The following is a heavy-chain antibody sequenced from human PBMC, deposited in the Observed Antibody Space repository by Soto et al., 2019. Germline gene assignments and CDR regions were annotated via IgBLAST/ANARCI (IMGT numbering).Heavy chain of an antibody. CDR1: GGTFSSYW. CDR3: AREGAGMAATFDP. V-gene: IGHV1-69*13. Sequence: GASVKVSCKASGGTFSSYWITWVRQAPGQGPEWMGGIIPIFGTANYAQRFQGRITITADESTSTAYMELSSLTSEDTAVYYCAREGAGMAATFDPWGQGTLVTVSS. D-gene: IGHD1-1*01. CDR2: IIPIFGTA. J-gene: IGHJ5*02.